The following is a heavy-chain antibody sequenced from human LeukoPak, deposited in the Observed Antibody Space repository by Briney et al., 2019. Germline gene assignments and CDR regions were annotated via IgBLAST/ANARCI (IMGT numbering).Heavy chain of an antibody. CDR1: AESISGHY. CDR2: IYHSGSIDTVTP. V-gene: IGHV4-59*11. CDR3: AKGSGGSLDS. D-gene: IGHD1-26*01. Sequence: SETLSLTCTVSAESISGHYWSWVRQSPGKGLEGIGYIYHSGSIDTVTPHQTPSLMSRGSMSIDTSKNQFSLRLTSVTAADTAVYYCAKGSGGSLDSWGQGTLVIVSS. J-gene: IGHJ4*02.